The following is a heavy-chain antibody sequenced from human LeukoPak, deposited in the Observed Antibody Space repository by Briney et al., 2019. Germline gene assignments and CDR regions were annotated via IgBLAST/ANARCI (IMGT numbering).Heavy chain of an antibody. V-gene: IGHV3-11*01. D-gene: IGHD3-10*01. CDR2: ISSSGSTI. CDR1: GFTFSDYY. Sequence: PGGSQRLSCAASGFTFSDYYMSWIRQAPGKGLEWVSYISSSGSTIYYADSVKGRFTISRDNAKNSLYLQMNSLRAEDTAVYYCASLGGSGISAFDIWGQGTMVTVSS. CDR3: ASLGGSGISAFDI. J-gene: IGHJ3*02.